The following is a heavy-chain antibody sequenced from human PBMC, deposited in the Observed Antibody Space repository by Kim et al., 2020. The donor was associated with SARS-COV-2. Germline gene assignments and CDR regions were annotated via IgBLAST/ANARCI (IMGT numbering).Heavy chain of an antibody. CDR1: GFTFSSYS. CDR2: ISSFGTTS. Sequence: GGSLRLSCAASGFTFSSYSMHWVRQAPGKGLQYVSSISSFGTTSSYSSSVRGRFTISRDNSQNTLYLHMGSLRPEDTAIYYCARDDYGDYSFDYWGQGT. D-gene: IGHD4-17*01. V-gene: IGHV3-64*01. CDR3: ARDDYGDYSFDY. J-gene: IGHJ4*02.